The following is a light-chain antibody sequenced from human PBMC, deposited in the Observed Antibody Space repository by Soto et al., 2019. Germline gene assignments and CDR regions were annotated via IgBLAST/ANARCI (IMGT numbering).Light chain of an antibody. Sequence: DIQITQSPSTLAASVGDRVTITFRASQSISSWLAWYQQKPGKAPKLLIYDASSLESGVPSRFSGSGSGTEFTLTITSLQPDDFATYYCQQYNSYPWTFGQGTKVDI. CDR1: QSISSW. J-gene: IGKJ1*01. CDR2: DAS. CDR3: QQYNSYPWT. V-gene: IGKV1-5*01.